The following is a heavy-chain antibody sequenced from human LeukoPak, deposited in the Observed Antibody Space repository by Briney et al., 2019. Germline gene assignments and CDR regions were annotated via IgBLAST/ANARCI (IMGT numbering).Heavy chain of an antibody. J-gene: IGHJ2*01. CDR1: GFTFTTYQ. V-gene: IGHV3-48*03. CDR2: ISTTGDTI. CDR3: ARESWYLDL. Sequence: GGSLRLSCAASGFTFTTYQMNWVRQAPGKGLEWVSYISTTGDTIYYADSVKGRFTISRDNAKNSLYLQMNSLRAEDTAVYYCARESWYLDLWGRGTLVTVSS.